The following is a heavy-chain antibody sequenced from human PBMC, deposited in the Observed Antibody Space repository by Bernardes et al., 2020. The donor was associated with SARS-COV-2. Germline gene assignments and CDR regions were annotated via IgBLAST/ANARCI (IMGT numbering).Heavy chain of an antibody. D-gene: IGHD3-9*01. CDR2: INWNGGST. Sequence: GGSLRLSCAASGFTFDDYGMSWVRQAPGKGLEWVSGINWNGGSTGYADSVKGRFTISRDNAKNSLYLQMNSLRAEDTALYYCARDHPNYDILTGYSADAFEIWGQGTRVTVSS. V-gene: IGHV3-20*04. J-gene: IGHJ3*02. CDR1: GFTFDDYG. CDR3: ARDHPNYDILTGYSADAFEI.